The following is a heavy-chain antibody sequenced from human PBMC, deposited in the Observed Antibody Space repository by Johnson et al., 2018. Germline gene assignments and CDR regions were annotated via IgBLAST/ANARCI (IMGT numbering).Heavy chain of an antibody. CDR3: AILNPAGYGVDV. V-gene: IGHV4-59*03. J-gene: IGHJ6*02. Sequence: QVQLQESGPGLVKPSESXSLTCTVSGGSISSYYWSWIRQPPGKGLEWIGLIYYSGSTNYNPSLKSRVTISVDTSKNQFSLKLSSVTAADTAGYYCAILNPAGYGVDVWGQGTTVTVSS. CDR1: GGSISSYY. CDR2: IYYSGST.